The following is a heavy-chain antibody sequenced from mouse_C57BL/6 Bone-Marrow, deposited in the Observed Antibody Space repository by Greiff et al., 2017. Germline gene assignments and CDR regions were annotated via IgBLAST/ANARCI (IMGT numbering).Heavy chain of an antibody. D-gene: IGHD4-1*01. J-gene: IGHJ2*01. V-gene: IGHV2-6*01. CDR3: ARRGGTEGLYFDY. CDR2: IWGVGST. Sequence: VQGVESGPGLVAPSQSLSITCTVSGFSLTSYGVDWVRQSPGKGLEWLGVIWGVGSTNYNSALKSRLSISKDNSKSQVFLKMHSLQTDDTAMYYCARRGGTEGLYFDYWGQGTTLTVSS. CDR1: GFSLTSYG.